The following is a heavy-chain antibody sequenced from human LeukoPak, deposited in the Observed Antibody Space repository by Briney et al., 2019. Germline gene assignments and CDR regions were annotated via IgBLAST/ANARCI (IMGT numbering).Heavy chain of an antibody. CDR3: ARGGAAGTGYYYYYGMDV. D-gene: IGHD6-13*01. Sequence: PGRSLRLSCAASGFTFSSYAMHWVRQAPGKGLEWVAVISYDGSNKYYADSVKGRFTISRDNSKNTLYLQMNSLRAEDTAVYYCARGGAAGTGYYYYYGMDVWGQGTTVTVSS. CDR1: GFTFSSYA. V-gene: IGHV3-30-3*01. CDR2: ISYDGSNK. J-gene: IGHJ6*02.